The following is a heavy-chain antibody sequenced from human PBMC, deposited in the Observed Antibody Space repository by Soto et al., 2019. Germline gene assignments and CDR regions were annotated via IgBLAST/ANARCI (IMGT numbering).Heavy chain of an antibody. CDR3: AKDRYYDTPGWFDP. V-gene: IGHV3-23*01. CDR1: GFTFRYHA. CDR2: ISANGASI. Sequence: GGSLGLCCVGSGFTFRYHAMRWVRQAPGRGLEWVSAISANGASIQHADSVKGRFSVSRDNAKNTVYLQMDNLRTEDSAVYYCAKDRYYDTPGWFDPWGQGSRVTV. D-gene: IGHD3-22*01. J-gene: IGHJ5*02.